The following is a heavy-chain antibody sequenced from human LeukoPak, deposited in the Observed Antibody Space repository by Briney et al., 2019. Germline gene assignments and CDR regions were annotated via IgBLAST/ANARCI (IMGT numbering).Heavy chain of an antibody. CDR1: GFTSSSYG. D-gene: IGHD4-17*01. Sequence: PGRSLRLSCAASGFTSSSYGMHWVRQAPGKGLEWVAVISYDGSNKYYADSVKGRFTISRDNSKNTLYLQMNSLRAEDTAVYYCAKDTAGDGMDVWGQGTTVTVSS. V-gene: IGHV3-30*18. CDR3: AKDTAGDGMDV. CDR2: ISYDGSNK. J-gene: IGHJ6*02.